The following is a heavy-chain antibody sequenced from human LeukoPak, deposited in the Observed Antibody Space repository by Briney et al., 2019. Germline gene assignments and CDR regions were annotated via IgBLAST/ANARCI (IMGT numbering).Heavy chain of an antibody. V-gene: IGHV3-53*05. J-gene: IGHJ3*02. CDR1: GFTVSSNY. CDR3: AKSGITIFGVVLKDLVKDAFDI. Sequence: GGSLRLSCAASGFTVSSNYMSWVRQAPGKGLEWVSVIYSGGSTYYADSVKGRFTISRDNSKNTLYLQMNSLRAEDTAVYYCAKSGITIFGVVLKDLVKDAFDIWGQGTMVTVSS. D-gene: IGHD3-3*01. CDR2: IYSGGST.